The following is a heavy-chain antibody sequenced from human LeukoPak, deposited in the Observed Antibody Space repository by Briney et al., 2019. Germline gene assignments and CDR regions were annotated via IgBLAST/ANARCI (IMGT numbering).Heavy chain of an antibody. CDR2: IRDSGEA. CDR1: GFRLSDYY. D-gene: IGHD3/OR15-3a*01. V-gene: IGHV3-66*03. J-gene: IGHJ5*02. Sequence: GGSLRLSCAVSGFRLSDYYMRWVRQAPGKGVEWVGLIRDSGEAFYADFVRGRFSISRDESENTLYLQMNSLRVDDTAVYFCARDRAALQDWVEFDPWGQGTPVIVSS. CDR3: ARDRAALQDWVEFDP.